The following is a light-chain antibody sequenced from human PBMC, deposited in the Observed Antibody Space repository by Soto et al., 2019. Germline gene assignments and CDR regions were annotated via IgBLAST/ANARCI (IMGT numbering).Light chain of an antibody. J-gene: IGLJ2*01. Sequence: QAVVTQPPSVSGAPGQRVTISCTGSSSNIGAGYDVHWYQQLPGTAPKLLIYGNSNRPSGVPDRFSGSKSGTSASLAITGLQAEDEADYCQSYDSSLSGLVVFGGGTKLTVL. V-gene: IGLV1-40*01. CDR2: GNS. CDR3: QSYDSSLSGLVV. CDR1: SSNIGAGYD.